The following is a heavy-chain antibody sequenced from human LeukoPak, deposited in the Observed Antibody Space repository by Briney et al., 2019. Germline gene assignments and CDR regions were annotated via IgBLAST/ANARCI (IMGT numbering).Heavy chain of an antibody. CDR2: ISYDGSNK. CDR3: AREVDSSGYYLDY. V-gene: IGHV3-30*03. D-gene: IGHD3-22*01. J-gene: IGHJ4*02. Sequence: PGGSLRLSCAASGFTFSSYSMNWVRQAPGKGLEWVAVISYDGSNKYYADSVKGRFTISRDNSKNTLYLQMNSLRAEDTAVYYCAREVDSSGYYLDYWGQGTLVTVSS. CDR1: GFTFSSYS.